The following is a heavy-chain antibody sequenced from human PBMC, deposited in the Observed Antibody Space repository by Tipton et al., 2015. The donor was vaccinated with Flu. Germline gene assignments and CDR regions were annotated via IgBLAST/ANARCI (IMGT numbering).Heavy chain of an antibody. Sequence: PGLVKPSETLSLTCLVSGDSIRSDYFWGWIRQPPGKGLEWIGQISRGGSAYYNSSLQGRVTISVDSSRNRFSLKVRSLTAADTAIYYCARRDYSNYVSEPKNWFDHRGQGALVTVSS. CDR2: ISRGGSA. V-gene: IGHV4-38-2*01. CDR3: ARRDYSNYVSEPKNWFDH. CDR1: GDSIRSDYF. D-gene: IGHD4-11*01. J-gene: IGHJ5*02.